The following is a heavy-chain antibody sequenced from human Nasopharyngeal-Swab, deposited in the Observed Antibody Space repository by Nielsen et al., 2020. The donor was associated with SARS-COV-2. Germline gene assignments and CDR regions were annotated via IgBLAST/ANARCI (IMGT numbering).Heavy chain of an antibody. Sequence: VRQAPGKGLEWVSYISSSSSTKYYADSVKGRFTISRDNAKNSLYLQMNSLRDEDTAVYYCARDAIVVVPAAMQHWGQGTLVTVSS. D-gene: IGHD2-2*01. CDR2: ISSSSSTK. V-gene: IGHV3-48*02. CDR3: ARDAIVVVPAAMQH. J-gene: IGHJ4*02.